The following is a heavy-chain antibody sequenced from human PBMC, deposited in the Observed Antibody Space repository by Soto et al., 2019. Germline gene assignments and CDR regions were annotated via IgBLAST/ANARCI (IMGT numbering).Heavy chain of an antibody. CDR2: TSADTGDT. CDR3: ARGGRYSSSSDLTY. Sequence: QVQLVQSGPEVNKPGASVKVSCTPSGYTFTNYGFNWVRQAPGQGLEWMGWTSADTGDTKYAQKVQGEVTMTTDTSTRTAYMELRSLRFDDSAVYYCARGGRYSSSSDLTYWGQGTLVTVSS. V-gene: IGHV1-18*04. J-gene: IGHJ4*02. CDR1: GYTFTNYG. D-gene: IGHD6-6*01.